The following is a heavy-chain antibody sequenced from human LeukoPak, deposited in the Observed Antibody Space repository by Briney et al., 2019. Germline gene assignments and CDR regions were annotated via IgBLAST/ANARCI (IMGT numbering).Heavy chain of an antibody. D-gene: IGHD3-10*01. CDR2: IYYSGST. Sequence: PSETLSLTCTVSGGSISSSSYYWGWIRQPPGKGLEWIGSIYYSGSTYYNPSLKSRVTISVDTSKNQFSLKLSSVAAADTAVYYCARRAYGRSKLDYWGQGTLVTVSS. J-gene: IGHJ4*02. CDR1: GGSISSSSYY. V-gene: IGHV4-39*01. CDR3: ARRAYGRSKLDY.